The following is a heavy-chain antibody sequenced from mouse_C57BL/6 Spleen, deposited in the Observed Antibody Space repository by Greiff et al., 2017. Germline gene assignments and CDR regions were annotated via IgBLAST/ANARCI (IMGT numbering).Heavy chain of an antibody. D-gene: IGHD1-1*01. CDR2: IYPGDGDT. Sequence: VQLVESGPELVKPGASVKISCKASGYAFSSSWMNWVKQRPGKGLEWIGRIYPGDGDTNYNGKFKGKATLTADKSSSTAYMQLSSLTSENSAVYFCAINHTTVVATDFDVWGTGTTVTVSS. J-gene: IGHJ1*03. CDR3: AINHTTVVATDFDV. CDR1: GYAFSSSW. V-gene: IGHV1-82*01.